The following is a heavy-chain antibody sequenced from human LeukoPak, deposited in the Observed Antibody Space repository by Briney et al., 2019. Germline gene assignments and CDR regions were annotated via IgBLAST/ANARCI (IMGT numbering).Heavy chain of an antibody. J-gene: IGHJ3*02. V-gene: IGHV3-23*01. CDR1: GFTFSTYA. CDR2: ISGSGAGT. CDR3: AKEVHSGYDEGVAFDI. D-gene: IGHD5-12*01. Sequence: GGSLRLSCAASGFTFSTYAMSWVRQAPGKGLEWVSGISGSGAGTFYADSVKGRFTISRDNSKSRLYLQMNNLRVEDTAIYYCAKEVHSGYDEGVAFDIWGQGTVVTVSS.